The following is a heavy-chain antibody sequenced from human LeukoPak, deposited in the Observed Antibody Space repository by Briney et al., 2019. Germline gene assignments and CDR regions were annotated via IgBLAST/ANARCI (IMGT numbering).Heavy chain of an antibody. CDR1: GGSISSGDYY. J-gene: IGHJ4*02. Sequence: SETLSLTCTVSGGSISSGDYYWSWIRQPPGKGLEWIGYIYYSGSTYYNPSLKSRVTISVDTSKNQFSLRLSSVTAADTAVYYCARSRGGYTYYDSLWGQGTLVTVSS. CDR2: IYYSGST. D-gene: IGHD3-3*01. V-gene: IGHV4-30-4*01. CDR3: ARSRGGYTYYDSL.